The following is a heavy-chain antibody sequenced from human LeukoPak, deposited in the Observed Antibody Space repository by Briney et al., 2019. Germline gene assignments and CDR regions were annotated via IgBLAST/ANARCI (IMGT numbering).Heavy chain of an antibody. Sequence: SETLSLTCAVYGGSFSGYYWSWIRQPPGKGLEWIGEINHSGSTNYNPSLKSRVTISVDTSKNQFSLKLSSVTAADTAVYYCARGRGSYYPDWFDPWGQGTLVTVSS. CDR3: ARGRGSYYPDWFDP. D-gene: IGHD1-26*01. V-gene: IGHV4-34*01. CDR1: GGSFSGYY. J-gene: IGHJ5*02. CDR2: INHSGST.